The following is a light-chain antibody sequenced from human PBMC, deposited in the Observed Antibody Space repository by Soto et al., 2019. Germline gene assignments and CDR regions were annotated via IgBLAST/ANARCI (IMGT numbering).Light chain of an antibody. CDR3: QQYGSSSWT. CDR2: GAS. J-gene: IGKJ1*01. V-gene: IGKV3-20*01. Sequence: MVLTQSPGTASLSPGERAARSSRASQSVSSSYLAWYQQKPGQAPRLLIYGASSRATGIPDRFSGSGSGTDFTLTISRLEPEDFAVYYCQQYGSSSWTFGQGTKVDIK. CDR1: QSVSSSY.